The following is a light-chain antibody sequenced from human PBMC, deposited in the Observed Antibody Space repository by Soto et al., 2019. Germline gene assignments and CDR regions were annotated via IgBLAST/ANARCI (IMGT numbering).Light chain of an antibody. V-gene: IGKV4-1*01. J-gene: IGKJ4*01. CDR1: QNILYSTNNKNY. CDR3: HQYYGIPLT. Sequence: DIVMTQFPDSLAVSLGERATINCKSSQNILYSTNNKNYLVWYQQKPGQPPKRLIYWTSTRESGVPDRFSGSGSGTDFTLTIDNLQAEDVAVYYCHQYYGIPLTFGGGTKVEIK. CDR2: WTS.